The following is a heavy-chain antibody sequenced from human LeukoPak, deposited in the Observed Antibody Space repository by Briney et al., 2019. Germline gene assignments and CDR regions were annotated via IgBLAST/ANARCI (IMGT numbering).Heavy chain of an antibody. J-gene: IGHJ4*02. Sequence: PGGSLRLSCAASGFTFSRSTMSWVRQAPGKGLEWVSGINWNGGSTGYADSVKGRFTISRDNAKNSLYLQMNSLRAEDTAVYYCARDYGIAAAGPSPFDYWGQGTLVTVSS. CDR1: GFTFSRST. CDR3: ARDYGIAAAGPSPFDY. D-gene: IGHD6-13*01. CDR2: INWNGGST. V-gene: IGHV3-20*04.